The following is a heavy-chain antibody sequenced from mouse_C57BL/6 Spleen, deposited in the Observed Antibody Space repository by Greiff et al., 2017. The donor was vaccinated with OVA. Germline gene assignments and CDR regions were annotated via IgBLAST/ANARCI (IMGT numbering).Heavy chain of an antibody. V-gene: IGHV1-80*01. J-gene: IGHJ2*01. Sequence: QVQLKQSGAELVKPGASVKISCKASGYAFSGYWMHWVKQRPGQGLEWIGQIYPGGGDTKYNGKFKGKATLTADKSSSTAYMQLSSLTSDDSAIYDCARKGILYSMDYWGQGTTLTVSS. CDR1: GYAFSGYW. D-gene: IGHD5-2*01. CDR3: ARKGILYSMDY. CDR2: IYPGGGDT.